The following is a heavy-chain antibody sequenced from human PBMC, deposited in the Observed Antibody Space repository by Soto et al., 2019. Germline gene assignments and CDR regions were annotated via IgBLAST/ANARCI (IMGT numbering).Heavy chain of an antibody. CDR1: GGPFSRGGYY. Sequence: SETLSLTCTVSGGPFSRGGYYWSWIRQHPGKGLECIGYIFYTGSTYYNPTLKSRVTMSVDTSKRQFSLNLSSLTAADTAVYYCARVYCLNYLRYFDYWGQGALVTLCS. J-gene: IGHJ4*02. CDR3: ARVYCLNYLRYFDY. V-gene: IGHV4-31*03. CDR2: IFYTGST. D-gene: IGHD3-10*02.